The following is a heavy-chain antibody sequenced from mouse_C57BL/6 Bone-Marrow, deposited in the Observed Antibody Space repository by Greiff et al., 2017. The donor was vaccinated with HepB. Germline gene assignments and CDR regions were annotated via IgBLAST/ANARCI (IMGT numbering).Heavy chain of an antibody. D-gene: IGHD2-5*01. V-gene: IGHV1-81*01. Sequence: QVHVKQSGAELARPGASVKLSCKASGYTFTSYGISWVKQRTGQGLEWIGEIYPRSGNTYYNEKFKGKATLTADKSSSTAYMELRSLTSEDSAVYFCARDYSNCDAMDYWGQGTSVTVSS. CDR2: IYPRSGNT. CDR1: GYTFTSYG. CDR3: ARDYSNCDAMDY. J-gene: IGHJ4*01.